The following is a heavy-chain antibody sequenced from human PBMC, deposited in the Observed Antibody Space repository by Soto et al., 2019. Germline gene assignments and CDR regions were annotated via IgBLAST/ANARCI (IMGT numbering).Heavy chain of an antibody. CDR3: ARDAKYCANGGCYDRIDY. CDR1: GDSVSGGNYY. V-gene: IGHV4-61*01. J-gene: IGHJ4*02. D-gene: IGHD2-8*01. Sequence: PSETLSLTCNVSGDSVSGGNYYWNWVRQPPGKGLEWIGSIYYSGSTNYNPSLESRVTISLATSKNQFSLKLSSVTAADTAVYYCARDAKYCANGGCYDRIDYWGQGTLVTVSS. CDR2: IYYSGST.